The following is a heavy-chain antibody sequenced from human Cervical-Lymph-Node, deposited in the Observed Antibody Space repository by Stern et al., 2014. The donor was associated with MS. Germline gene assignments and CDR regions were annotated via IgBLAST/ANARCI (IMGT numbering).Heavy chain of an antibody. V-gene: IGHV5-10-1*03. CDR1: GYTFTTNW. CDR3: AGEGYIKPY. D-gene: IGHD5-18*01. Sequence: EVQLVQSGAEVKKPGESLTISCKTSGYTFTTNWISWVRQMTGKGLEWMGRIDPSDSYTTYSPSFQGHVTITLDKSITTAYLHWSTLEASDTAMYYCAGEGYIKPYWGQGTQVTVSS. J-gene: IGHJ4*02. CDR2: IDPSDSYT.